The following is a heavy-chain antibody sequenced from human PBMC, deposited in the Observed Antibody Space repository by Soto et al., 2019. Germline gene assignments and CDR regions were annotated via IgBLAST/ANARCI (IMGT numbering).Heavy chain of an antibody. V-gene: IGHV1-69*02. CDR1: GGPYGKYS. Sequence: QVQLVQSGTEVKKPGSSVTVSCKASGGPYGKYSISWVRQAPGQGLEWMGRIIPIFDITNYAQKFQGRVTLTADXXTXPVYMDLSSLRSDDRAVYYCARSLLGDYYDSDGLDNWGQGTLVTVSS. J-gene: IGHJ4*02. CDR2: IIPIFDIT. CDR3: ARSLLGDYYDSDGLDN. D-gene: IGHD3-22*01.